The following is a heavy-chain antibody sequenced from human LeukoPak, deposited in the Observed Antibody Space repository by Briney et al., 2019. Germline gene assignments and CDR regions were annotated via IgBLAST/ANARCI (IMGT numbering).Heavy chain of an antibody. Sequence: GGSLRLSCVVSAFTFSNAWMNWVRQAPGKGLEWVGRIKSKTDGGTTDYAAPVKGRFTISRGDSKNTLYLQMNSLKTEDTAVYYCTTPYPYYDILTGYRPFDYWGQGTLVTVSS. D-gene: IGHD3-9*01. V-gene: IGHV3-15*07. CDR2: IKSKTDGGTT. CDR1: AFTFSNAW. J-gene: IGHJ4*02. CDR3: TTPYPYYDILTGYRPFDY.